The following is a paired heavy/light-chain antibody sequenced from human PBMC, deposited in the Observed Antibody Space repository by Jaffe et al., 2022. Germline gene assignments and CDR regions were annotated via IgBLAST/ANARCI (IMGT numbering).Light chain of an antibody. J-gene: IGLJ2*01. CDR3: SSYTTSSTLVL. V-gene: IGLV2-14*03. CDR1: SSDVGRYNY. Sequence: QSALTQPASVSGSPGQSITISCTGTSSDVGRYNYVSWYQQHPGKAPKLLIYDVDNRPSGVSNRFSGSKSANTASLTISGLQAEDEADYFCSSYTTSSTLVLFGGGTKLTVL. CDR2: DVD.
Heavy chain of an antibody. CDR3: ARARPLTTWGDTVRWFDP. Sequence: QLQLQESGPGLVKPSETLSLTCSVSGGSINSETYYWSWIRQPAGKGLEWIGRISASGSTSYNPSLKTRVTISVDRSKTQFSLSLRSVTAADTAIYYCARARPLTTWGDTVRWFDPWGQGTLVTVSS. V-gene: IGHV4-61*02. J-gene: IGHJ5*02. CDR1: GGSINSETYY. D-gene: IGHD4-17*01. CDR2: ISASGST.